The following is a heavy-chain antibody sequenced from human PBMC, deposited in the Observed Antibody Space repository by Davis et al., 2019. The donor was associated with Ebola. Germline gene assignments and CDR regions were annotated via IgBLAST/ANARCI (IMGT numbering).Heavy chain of an antibody. CDR3: ARGPYCSGGSCYYYYYGMDV. D-gene: IGHD2-15*01. Sequence: PSETLSLTCAVSGGSSSSSNRWSWVRQPPGKGREWFGEIYHSGSTNYNPSLKSRVTISVDTSKNQFSLKLTSVTAADTAVYYCARGPYCSGGSCYYYYYGMDVWGQGTTVTVSS. J-gene: IGHJ6*02. V-gene: IGHV4-4*02. CDR1: GGSSSSSNR. CDR2: IYHSGST.